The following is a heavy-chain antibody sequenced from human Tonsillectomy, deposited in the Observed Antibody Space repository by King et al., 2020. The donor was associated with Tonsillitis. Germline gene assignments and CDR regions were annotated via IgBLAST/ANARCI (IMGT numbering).Heavy chain of an antibody. CDR3: ARVIGSSTYYPDY. D-gene: IGHD3-22*01. CDR1: GASFSGYH. J-gene: IGHJ4*02. Sequence: VQLQQWGAGLLKPSETLSLTCAVYGASFSGYHWSWISQPPGKGLEWIGEINHSGSTNYNPSLKSRVTISVDTSMNQFSLKLSSVTAADTAVYYCARVIGSSTYYPDYWGQGTLVTVSS. V-gene: IGHV4-34*01. CDR2: INHSGST.